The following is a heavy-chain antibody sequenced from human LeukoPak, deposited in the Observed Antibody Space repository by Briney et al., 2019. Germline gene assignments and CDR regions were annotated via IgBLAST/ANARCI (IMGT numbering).Heavy chain of an antibody. D-gene: IGHD3-10*01. Sequence: SETLSLTCPVYGGSFSGYYRSWIRQPPGKGLEWIGESNHSGSTNYNPSLKSRVTISVDTSKNQFSLKLSSVTAADTAVYYCARGTTMDRGSYWYFDLWGRGTLVTVSS. CDR2: SNHSGST. CDR1: GGSFSGYY. CDR3: ARGTTMDRGSYWYFDL. J-gene: IGHJ2*01. V-gene: IGHV4-34*01.